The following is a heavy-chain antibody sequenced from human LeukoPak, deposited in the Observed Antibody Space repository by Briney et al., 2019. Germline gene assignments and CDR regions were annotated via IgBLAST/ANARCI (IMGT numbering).Heavy chain of an antibody. Sequence: SQTLSLTCTVSGGSISSGDYYWGWIRQPPGKGLEWIGYIYYSGSTNYNPSLKSRVTISVDTSKNQFSLKLSSVTAADTAVYYCARSPYYSSSWYFNYWGQGALVTVSS. CDR2: IYYSGST. D-gene: IGHD6-13*01. CDR1: GGSISSGDYY. V-gene: IGHV4-30-4*01. CDR3: ARSPYYSSSWYFNY. J-gene: IGHJ4*02.